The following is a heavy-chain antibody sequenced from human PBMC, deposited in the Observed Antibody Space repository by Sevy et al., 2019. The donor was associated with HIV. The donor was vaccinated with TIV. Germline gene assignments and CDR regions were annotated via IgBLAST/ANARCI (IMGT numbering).Heavy chain of an antibody. CDR2: IRYDGSNK. Sequence: GGSLRLSCAASGFTFSSYGMHWVRQAPGKGLEWVAFIRYDGSNKYYADSVKGRFTISRDNSKNTRYLQMNSLRAEDTAVYYCAKDHLRGYCSSTSCPPRGYFDYWGQGTLVTVSS. J-gene: IGHJ4*02. D-gene: IGHD2-2*01. V-gene: IGHV3-30*02. CDR1: GFTFSSYG. CDR3: AKDHLRGYCSSTSCPPRGYFDY.